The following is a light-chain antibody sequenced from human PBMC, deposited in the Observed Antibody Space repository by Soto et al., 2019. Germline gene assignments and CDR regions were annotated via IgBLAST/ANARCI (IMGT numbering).Light chain of an antibody. CDR1: QSINNY. Sequence: EIVLTQSPATLSLSPGERATLSCRASQSINNYLAWYQQKPGQAPRLLIYDASNRATGIPARFSGSGSGTDFTLTINSLEPEDFAVYYCHQRNTWPLTFGGGTKVEIK. CDR2: DAS. CDR3: HQRNTWPLT. V-gene: IGKV3-11*01. J-gene: IGKJ4*01.